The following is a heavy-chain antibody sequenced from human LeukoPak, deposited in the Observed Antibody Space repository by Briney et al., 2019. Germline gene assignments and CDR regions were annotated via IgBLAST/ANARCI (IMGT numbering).Heavy chain of an antibody. CDR2: IYTSGST. CDR1: GDSISSDY. CDR3: ARDRGYSYGLYFDY. J-gene: IGHJ4*02. D-gene: IGHD5-18*01. V-gene: IGHV4-4*07. Sequence: SETLSLTCTVSGDSISSDYWSWIRQPAGEGLEWIGRIYTSGSTNYNPSLKSRVTMSLDTSKNQFSLKLSSVTAADTAVYYCARDRGYSYGLYFDYWGQGTLVTVSS.